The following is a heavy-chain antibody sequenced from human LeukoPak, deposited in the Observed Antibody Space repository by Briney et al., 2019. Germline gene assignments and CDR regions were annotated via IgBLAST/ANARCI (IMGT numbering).Heavy chain of an antibody. CDR1: GDSVSSNSSA. CDR2: TYYRSKWYN. Sequence: SQTLSLTCAISGDSVSSNSSAWNWLRQSPSRGLEWLGRTYYRSKWYNDYAVSMKSRITINPDTSKNQFSLQLNSVTPEDTAVYYCARSGASSKGAPFDYWGQGTLVTVSS. J-gene: IGHJ4*02. D-gene: IGHD6-13*01. V-gene: IGHV6-1*01. CDR3: ARSGASSKGAPFDY.